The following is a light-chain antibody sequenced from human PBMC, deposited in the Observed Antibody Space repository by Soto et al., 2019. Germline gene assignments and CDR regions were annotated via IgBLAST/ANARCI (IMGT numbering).Light chain of an antibody. Sequence: QSVLTQPASVSGSPGQSITISCRGTSSDVGSYNLVSWYQHHPGKAPKLMIYEGSKRPSGVSNRFSGSKSGNTASLTISGLQAEDEADYYCCSYAGSSTYVFGTGTKVTVL. V-gene: IGLV2-23*01. CDR3: CSYAGSSTYV. CDR1: SSDVGSYNL. J-gene: IGLJ1*01. CDR2: EGS.